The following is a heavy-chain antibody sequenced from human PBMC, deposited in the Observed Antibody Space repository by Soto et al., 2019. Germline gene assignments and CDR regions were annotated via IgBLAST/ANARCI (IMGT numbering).Heavy chain of an antibody. CDR2: IFYTGST. D-gene: IGHD2-2*01. V-gene: IGHV4-39*01. J-gene: IGHJ4*02. Sequence: SETLSLTGTVSGGSINISGYYWGWLRRPPGKGLEWIGSIFYTGSTYYNPSVKSRVSMSVDTSKNQFSLKLSSVTAADTAVYYCAREDSIIIPAVSDFWGQGTLVPSPQ. CDR1: GGSINISGYY. CDR3: AREDSIIIPAVSDF.